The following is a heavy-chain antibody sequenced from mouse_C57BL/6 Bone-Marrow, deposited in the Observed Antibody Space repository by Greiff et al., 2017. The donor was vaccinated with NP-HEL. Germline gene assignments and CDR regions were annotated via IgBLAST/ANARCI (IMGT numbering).Heavy chain of an antibody. CDR3: ARRDGYYSWFAY. Sequence: QVQLKESGAELARPGASVKMSCKASGYTFTSYTMHWVKQRPGQGLEWIGYINPSSGYTKYNQKFKDKATLTADKSSSTAYMQLSSLTSEDSAVYYCARRDGYYSWFAYWGQGTLVTVSA. J-gene: IGHJ3*01. D-gene: IGHD2-3*01. CDR1: GYTFTSYT. CDR2: INPSSGYT. V-gene: IGHV1-4*01.